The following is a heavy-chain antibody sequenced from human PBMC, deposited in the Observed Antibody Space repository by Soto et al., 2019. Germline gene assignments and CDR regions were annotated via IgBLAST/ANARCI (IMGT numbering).Heavy chain of an antibody. D-gene: IGHD5-18*01. CDR2: IYYSGST. CDR3: ARRYGSCFDY. Sequence: QVQLQESGPGLVKPSETLSLTCTVSGGSISSYYWSWIRQPPGKGLEWIGYIYYSGSTNYHPSLKGRVHISVDTSQTQFSLKLSSVTAADTAVYSCARRYGSCFDYRGQGTLVTVSS. J-gene: IGHJ4*02. V-gene: IGHV4-59*08. CDR1: GGSISSYY.